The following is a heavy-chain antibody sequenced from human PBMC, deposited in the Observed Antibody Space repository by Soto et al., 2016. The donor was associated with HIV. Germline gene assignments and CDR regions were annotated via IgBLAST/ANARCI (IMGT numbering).Heavy chain of an antibody. CDR2: IRSKANNYAT. CDR3: TRVGVAWFDS. CDR1: GFTFSGSA. Sequence: EVQLVGSGGGLVQPGGSLKLFCEASGFTFSGSAIHWVRQASGKGLEWLGRIRSKANNYATSYAASLKGRFTISRDESKNMAYLQMKDLKTEDTAVYYCTRVGVAWFDSWGQGTLVTVSS. D-gene: IGHD2-15*01. V-gene: IGHV3-73*01. J-gene: IGHJ5*01.